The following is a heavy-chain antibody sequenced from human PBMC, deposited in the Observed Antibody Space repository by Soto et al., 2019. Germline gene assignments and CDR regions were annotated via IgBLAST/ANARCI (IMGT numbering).Heavy chain of an antibody. CDR3: ARDSYCSGESCHDGRFDS. J-gene: IGHJ5*01. Sequence: QVQMVQSGAEVKKPGSSVKVSCMASGDTFSSHAISWVRQAPGQGLTWMGGIIPLFGTTYYAQNFQGRVTITADKSTSTAYMDLTSLRSEDTGVYYCARDSYCSGESCHDGRFDSWGQGTLVTVSS. V-gene: IGHV1-69*06. D-gene: IGHD2-15*01. CDR2: IIPLFGTT. CDR1: GDTFSSHA.